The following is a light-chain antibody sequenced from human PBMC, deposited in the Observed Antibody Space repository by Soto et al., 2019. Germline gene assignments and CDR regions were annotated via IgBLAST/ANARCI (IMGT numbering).Light chain of an antibody. V-gene: IGLV1-40*01. CDR1: SSNIGAGYD. J-gene: IGLJ2*01. CDR3: QSYDSSPSVV. Sequence: QSVLTQPPSVSGAPGQRVTISCTGSSSNIGAGYDVHWYQQLPGTAPKLLISGNSNRPSGVPDRFSGSKAGTSASLAITGLQAEDEADYYCQSYDSSPSVVFGGGTKLTVL. CDR2: GNS.